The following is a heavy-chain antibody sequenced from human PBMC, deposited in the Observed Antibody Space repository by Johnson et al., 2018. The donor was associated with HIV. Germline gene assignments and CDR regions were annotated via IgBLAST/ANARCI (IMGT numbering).Heavy chain of an antibody. Sequence: VESGGGLVQPGRSLRLSCAASGFTFDDYAMHWVRQAPGKGLEWVSGISWNSGSIGYADSVKGRFTISRDNAKNSLYLQMNSLRAEDTALYYCARGVLLWFRELSSLNDAFDIWGQGTMVTVSS. J-gene: IGHJ3*02. D-gene: IGHD3-10*01. CDR1: GFTFDDYA. V-gene: IGHV3-9*01. CDR3: ARGVLLWFRELSSLNDAFDI. CDR2: ISWNSGSI.